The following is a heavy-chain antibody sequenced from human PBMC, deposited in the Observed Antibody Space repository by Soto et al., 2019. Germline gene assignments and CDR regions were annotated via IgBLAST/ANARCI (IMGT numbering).Heavy chain of an antibody. CDR3: AKAPSSSGWYLEDY. CDR1: GFTFSSYA. Sequence: GGSLRLSCAASGFTFSSYAMSWVRQAPGKGLEWVSAISGSGGSTYYADSVKGRSTISRDNSKNTLYLQMNSLRAEDTAVYYCAKAPSSSGWYLEDYWGQGTLVTVSS. V-gene: IGHV3-23*01. D-gene: IGHD6-19*01. CDR2: ISGSGGST. J-gene: IGHJ4*02.